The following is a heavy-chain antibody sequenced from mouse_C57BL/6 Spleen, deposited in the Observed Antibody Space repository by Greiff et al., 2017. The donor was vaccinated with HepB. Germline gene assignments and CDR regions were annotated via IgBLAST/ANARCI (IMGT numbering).Heavy chain of an antibody. J-gene: IGHJ2*01. CDR1: GYTFNSYW. Sequence: VQLQQPGAELVKPGASVKLSCKASGYTFNSYWMHWVKQRPGQGLEWIGMIHPNSGSTNYNEKFKSKATLTVDKSSSTAYMQLSSLTSEDSAVYYCARGDYYGSSYSYWGQGTTLTVSS. D-gene: IGHD1-1*01. CDR2: IHPNSGST. V-gene: IGHV1-64*01. CDR3: ARGDYYGSSYSY.